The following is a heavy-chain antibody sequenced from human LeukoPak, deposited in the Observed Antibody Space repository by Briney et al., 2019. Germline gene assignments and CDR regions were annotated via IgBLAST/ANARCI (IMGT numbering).Heavy chain of an antibody. D-gene: IGHD6-13*01. CDR1: GFTFSSYG. J-gene: IGHJ4*02. V-gene: IGHV3-30*02. Sequence: GGSLRLSCAASGFTFSSYGMHWVRQAPGKGLEWVAFIRYDGSNKYYADSVKGRFTISRDNSKNTLYLQMNSLRAEDTAVYYCAKDRQIAAHGYFDYWGQGTLVTVSS. CDR3: AKDRQIAAHGYFDY. CDR2: IRYDGSNK.